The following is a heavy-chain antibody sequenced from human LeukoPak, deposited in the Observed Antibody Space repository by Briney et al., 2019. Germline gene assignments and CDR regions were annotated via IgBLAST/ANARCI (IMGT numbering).Heavy chain of an antibody. D-gene: IGHD1-26*01. CDR3: AKDSLSIVGPTSYFDL. J-gene: IGHJ4*02. V-gene: IGHV3-43*01. CDR2: IHWDGGGT. Sequence: GGSLRLSCAASGFTFDDYTMHWVRQTPGRGLEWVSVIHWDGGGTDYTDSVKGRFFVSRDNTNNYLFLQMDRLSIEDTALYYCAKDSLSIVGPTSYFDLWGQGTLVTVSS. CDR1: GFTFDDYT.